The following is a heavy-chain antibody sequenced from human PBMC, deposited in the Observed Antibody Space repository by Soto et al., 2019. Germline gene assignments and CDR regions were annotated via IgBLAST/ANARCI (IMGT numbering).Heavy chain of an antibody. Sequence: PGGSLRLSCAGAGFSFFSYTMTWVRQAPGKGLEWVSSISSDNKYIYYADSVKGRFTISRDNAKSSLFLQMNSLRADDTAVYYCTSSTSSITGTPTGGAQNDYWGQGALVTVSS. CDR3: TSSTSSITGTPTGGAQNDY. J-gene: IGHJ4*02. CDR2: ISSDNKYI. D-gene: IGHD1-7*01. V-gene: IGHV3-21*01. CDR1: GFSFFSYT.